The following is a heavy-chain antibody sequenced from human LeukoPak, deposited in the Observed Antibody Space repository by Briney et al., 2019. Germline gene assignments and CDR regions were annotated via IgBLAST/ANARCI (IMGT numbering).Heavy chain of an antibody. CDR1: GFTLNSNV. CDR3: ARSSGWYG. J-gene: IGHJ4*02. CDR2: ISYDGSDK. Sequence: GRSLRLSCAASGFTLNSNVMHWVRQAPGKGLEWVAVISYDGSDKYYTDSVKGRFTISRDNSKNTLYLQMNSLRAEDTAVYYCARSSGWYGWGQGTLVTVSS. V-gene: IGHV3-30-3*01. D-gene: IGHD6-19*01.